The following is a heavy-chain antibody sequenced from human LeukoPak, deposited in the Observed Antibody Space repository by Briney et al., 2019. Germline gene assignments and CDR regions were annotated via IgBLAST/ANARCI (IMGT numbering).Heavy chain of an antibody. V-gene: IGHV3-74*01. CDR3: ASQPDTAMIY. CDR1: GFGFSNYW. Sequence: GGSLRLSCAASGFGFSNYWMHWVRQAPGKGLVWVSRINGGGKTTNYAESVEGRFTISRDNSKNTLYLQMNSLRAEDTAVYYCASQPDTAMIYWGQGTLVTVSS. D-gene: IGHD5-18*01. J-gene: IGHJ4*02. CDR2: INGGGKTT.